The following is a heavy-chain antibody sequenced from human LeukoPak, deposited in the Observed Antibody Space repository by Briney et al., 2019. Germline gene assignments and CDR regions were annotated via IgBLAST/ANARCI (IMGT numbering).Heavy chain of an antibody. CDR3: APGGVAGDY. V-gene: IGHV3-7*01. CDR2: IKQDGSDK. D-gene: IGHD6-19*01. J-gene: IGHJ4*02. Sequence: GGSLRLSCAASGFTFSSYWMNWVRQAPGKGLEWVANIKQDGSDKYYVDSVKGRFTISRDNAKNSLYLQMNGLTAEDTAVYYCAPGGVAGDYWGQGTLVTVSS. CDR1: GFTFSSYW.